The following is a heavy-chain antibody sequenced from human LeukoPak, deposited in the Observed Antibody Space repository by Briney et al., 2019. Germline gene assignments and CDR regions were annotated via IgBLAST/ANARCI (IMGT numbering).Heavy chain of an antibody. J-gene: IGHJ5*01. V-gene: IGHV4-39*01. CDR1: GGSISSSSYY. CDR2: MYYSGST. D-gene: IGHD2-15*01. CDR3: ARQGNSYCSGGSCYDPNWFDS. Sequence: SETLSLTCTVSGGSISSSSYYWGWIRQPPGKGLEWIGSMYYSGSTYYNPSLESRVTISVDTSKNQFSLKLSSVTAADTALYYCARQGNSYCSGGSCYDPNWFDSWGQGTLVTVSS.